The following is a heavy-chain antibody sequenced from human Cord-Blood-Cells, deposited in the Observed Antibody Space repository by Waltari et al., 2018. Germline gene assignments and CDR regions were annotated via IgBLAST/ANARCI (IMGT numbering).Heavy chain of an antibody. Sequence: QVQLVQSGAAVKKPGSSVKVSCKASGGPFSTYAISWVRQAPGQGLEWMGGIIPIFGTANYAQKFQGRVTITADESTSTAYMELSSLRSEDTAVYYCARDPDYGSGSDYWGQGTLVTVSS. V-gene: IGHV1-69*01. J-gene: IGHJ4*02. D-gene: IGHD3-10*01. CDR1: GGPFSTYA. CDR2: IIPIFGTA. CDR3: ARDPDYGSGSDY.